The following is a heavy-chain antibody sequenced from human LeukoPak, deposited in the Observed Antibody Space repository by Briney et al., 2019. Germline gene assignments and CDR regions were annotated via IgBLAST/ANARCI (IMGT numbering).Heavy chain of an antibody. D-gene: IGHD6-19*01. CDR2: IWYNGSNK. Sequence: GGSLRLSCAASGFTFSSYSMHWVRQAPGKGLEWVAVIWYNGSNKYYADSVKGRFTISRDNSKNTLYLQMNSLRVEDTAVYYCARGGWYGGYFDYWGQGTLVTVSS. CDR3: ARGGWYGGYFDY. CDR1: GFTFSSYS. J-gene: IGHJ4*02. V-gene: IGHV3-33*01.